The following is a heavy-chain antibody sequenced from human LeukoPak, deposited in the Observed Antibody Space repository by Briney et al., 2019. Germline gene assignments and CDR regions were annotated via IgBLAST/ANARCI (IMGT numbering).Heavy chain of an antibody. CDR3: AKGNSEYCSSTSCYIDY. Sequence: GGSLRLSCTASGFTFSNYAMTWVRQAPGKGLEWVSSISGTGGRTYSADSVKGRFTISRDNSKNTLYLQMKNLRVEHTAVYYCAKGNSEYCSSTSCYIDYWGQGILVTVSS. CDR1: GFTFSNYA. V-gene: IGHV3-23*01. J-gene: IGHJ4*02. D-gene: IGHD2-2*02. CDR2: ISGTGGRT.